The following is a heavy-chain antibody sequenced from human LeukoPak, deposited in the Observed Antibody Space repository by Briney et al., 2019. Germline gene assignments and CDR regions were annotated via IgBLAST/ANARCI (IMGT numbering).Heavy chain of an antibody. CDR1: GYTLTELS. J-gene: IGHJ4*02. Sequence: ASVKVSCKVSGYTLTELSMHWVRQAPGKGFEWMGRFDPADGETIYAQKFQGRVTMTADTSTDTVFMGLGSLRSEDTAVYYCETEGKMVRGVYTDYWGQGTLVTVSS. CDR3: ETEGKMVRGVYTDY. V-gene: IGHV1-24*01. D-gene: IGHD3-10*01. CDR2: FDPADGET.